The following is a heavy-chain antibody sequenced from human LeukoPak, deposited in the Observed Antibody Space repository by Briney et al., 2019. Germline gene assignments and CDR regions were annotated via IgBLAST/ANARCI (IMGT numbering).Heavy chain of an antibody. CDR2: IYTSGST. Sequence: SETLSLTCTVSGGSISSYYWSWIRQPAGKGLEWIGRIYTSGSTNYNPSLKSRVTMSVDTSKNQFSLKLSSVTAADTAVYYCARDRRIQLKQGFDYWGQGTLVTVSS. D-gene: IGHD5-18*01. CDR3: ARDRRIQLKQGFDY. V-gene: IGHV4-4*07. J-gene: IGHJ4*02. CDR1: GGSISSYY.